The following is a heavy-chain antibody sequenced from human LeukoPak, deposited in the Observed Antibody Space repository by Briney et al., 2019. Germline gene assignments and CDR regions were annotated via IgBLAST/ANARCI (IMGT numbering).Heavy chain of an antibody. D-gene: IGHD3-9*01. CDR1: GYTFTDYY. V-gene: IGHV1-2*02. CDR3: ARRTTYFGWRPSESPSCFDY. Sequence: ASVKVSCKASGYTFTDYYMHWVRQAPGQGLEWIGWINPNSGGTRFAQNFQGRVTMTRDTSISTAYMELSSLRSDDTAVYYCARRTTYFGWRPSESPSCFDYWGQGTLVTVSS. CDR2: INPNSGGT. J-gene: IGHJ4*02.